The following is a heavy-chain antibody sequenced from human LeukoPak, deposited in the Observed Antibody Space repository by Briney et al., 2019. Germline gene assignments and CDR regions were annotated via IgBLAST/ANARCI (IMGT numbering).Heavy chain of an antibody. V-gene: IGHV5-51*01. J-gene: IGHJ4*02. CDR3: ATQFGGYCSGGSCRHFGVDY. CDR2: IYPGDSDT. CDR1: GYSFTSYW. Sequence: GESLKISCKGSGYSFTSYWIGWVRQMPGKGLEWMGIIYPGDSDTRYSPSFQGQVTISADKSISTAYLQWSSPKASDTAMYYCATQFGGYCSGGSCRHFGVDYWGQGTLVTVSS. D-gene: IGHD2-15*01.